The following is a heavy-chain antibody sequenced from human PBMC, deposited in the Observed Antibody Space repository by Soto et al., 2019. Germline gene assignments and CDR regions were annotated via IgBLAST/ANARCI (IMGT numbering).Heavy chain of an antibody. D-gene: IGHD2-8*01. CDR1: GDSVSSNSAT. CDR3: ARLIGDSWLDS. V-gene: IGHV6-1*01. J-gene: IGHJ5*01. Sequence: QVQLQQSGPRLVKPSQTLSLTCAISGDSVSSNSATWAWIRQSPSRGLEWLGRTYYRSKWYTDYAVSVKSRITINPDTSNNHLSLQLDSVTPDDTAVYYCARLIGDSWLDSWGQGTLVTVAS. CDR2: TYYRSKWYT.